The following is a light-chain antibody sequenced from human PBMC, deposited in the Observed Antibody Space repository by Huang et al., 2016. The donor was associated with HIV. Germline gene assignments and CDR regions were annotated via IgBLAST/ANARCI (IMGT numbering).Light chain of an antibody. V-gene: IGKV3-15*01. CDR2: CAS. Sequence: ERVMTQSPVTLSVSPGERATFTCRASQSISSNLAWYQQKPGQAPRILIYCASTRATGIPARFSGSGSGTEFTLTISSLQSEDFAVYYCQQYNNWPFTFGPGTRVDIK. CDR1: QSISSN. CDR3: QQYNNWPFT. J-gene: IGKJ3*01.